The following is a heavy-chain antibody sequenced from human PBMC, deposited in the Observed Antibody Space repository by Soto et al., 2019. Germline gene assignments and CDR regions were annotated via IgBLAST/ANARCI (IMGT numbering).Heavy chain of an antibody. J-gene: IGHJ4*02. V-gene: IGHV3-7*04. CDR1: GFTFTNSW. CDR3: ERDGSGWSAS. Sequence: EVQLVESGGGLVQPGGSLRLSCVVSGFTFTNSWMSWLRQAPGKGLEWVANINGDGREKYSIDSVKGRFTVSRDNARNSLYLQMNGLRVEDTAVYYCERDGSGWSASWGQGTLVTVSS. CDR2: INGDGREK. D-gene: IGHD6-19*01.